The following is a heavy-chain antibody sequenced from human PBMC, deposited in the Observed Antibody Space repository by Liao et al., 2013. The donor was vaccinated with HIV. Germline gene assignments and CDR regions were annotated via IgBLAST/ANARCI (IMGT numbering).Heavy chain of an antibody. Sequence: QVQLQQWGAGLLKPSETLSLICAVYGGSFSGYYWSWIRQPPGKGLEWIGEINHSGSTNYNPSLKSRVTISVDTSKNQFSLKLSSVTAADTAVYYCARGHRLRLGLVDYWGQGTLVTVSS. CDR2: INHSGST. J-gene: IGHJ4*02. V-gene: IGHV4-34*01. D-gene: IGHD3-16*01. CDR1: GGSFSGYY. CDR3: ARGHRLRLGLVDY.